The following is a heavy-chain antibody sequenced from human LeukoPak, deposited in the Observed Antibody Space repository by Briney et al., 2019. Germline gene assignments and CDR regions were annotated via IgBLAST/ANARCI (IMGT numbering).Heavy chain of an antibody. CDR2: IYQSGNT. V-gene: IGHV4-38-2*02. J-gene: IGHJ5*02. CDR3: ARVPGPNWFDP. Sequence: SETLSLTCSVSGYSIRSGYYWGWIRQPPGKGLEWIGSIYQSGNTYYNESLRSRVTISVDTSKNQFSLKLTSVTAADTALYYCARVPGPNWFDPWGQGTLVIVSS. CDR1: GYSIRSGYY.